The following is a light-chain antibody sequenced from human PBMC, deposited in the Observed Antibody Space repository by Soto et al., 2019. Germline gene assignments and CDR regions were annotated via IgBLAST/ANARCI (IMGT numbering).Light chain of an antibody. J-gene: IGKJ1*01. CDR2: GAR. CDR1: LSFSSNY. Sequence: EIVLTQSPGTLSLSPGERATLSCSASLSFSSNYLAWYQQKPGQAPRLLIYGARSRATGVPDRFSASGSGTDFSLTISRLEPEDFAVYYCRQYGTSPWTFGQGTKVDIK. V-gene: IGKV3-20*01. CDR3: RQYGTSPWT.